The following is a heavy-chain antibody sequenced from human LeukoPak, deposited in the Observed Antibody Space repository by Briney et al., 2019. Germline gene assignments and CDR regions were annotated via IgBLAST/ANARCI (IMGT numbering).Heavy chain of an antibody. J-gene: IGHJ4*02. Sequence: GGSLRLSCAASGFTFSTYAMAWVRQAPGKGLEWVSAFSNSGETHYADSVMGRFTISRDNSKNTLYLQMNSLRADDTALYYCAKDLRLSVGTSPFDYWGRGTLVTVSS. CDR3: AKDLRLSVGTSPFDY. CDR1: GFTFSTYA. D-gene: IGHD4-23*01. V-gene: IGHV3-23*01. CDR2: FSNSGET.